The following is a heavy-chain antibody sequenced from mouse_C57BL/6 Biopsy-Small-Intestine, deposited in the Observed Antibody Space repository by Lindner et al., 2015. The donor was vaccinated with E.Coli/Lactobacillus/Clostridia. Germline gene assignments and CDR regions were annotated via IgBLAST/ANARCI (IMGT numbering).Heavy chain of an antibody. CDR2: IYPGDGNA. D-gene: IGHD2-12*01. V-gene: IGHV1-82*01. CDR3: AREWAYDYALGY. J-gene: IGHJ4*01. Sequence: VQLQESGPELVKPGASVKISCKASGFAFSSSWMNWVKLRPGKGLEWIGRIYPGDGNAHYSGKFKGRATLTADDSSSTAYRQLNSLTSEDSAVYLCAREWAYDYALGYWGQGSSVTVSS. CDR1: GFAFSSSW.